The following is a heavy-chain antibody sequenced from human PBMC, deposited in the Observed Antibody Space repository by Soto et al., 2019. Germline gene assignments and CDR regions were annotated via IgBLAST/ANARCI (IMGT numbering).Heavy chain of an antibody. CDR2: ISGSGGST. Sequence: EVQLLESGGGLVQPGGSLRLSCVASGFTFSSYAMRWVRQAPVKGLEWVSAISGSGGSTYYADSVKGRFTISRDNSKNALYLQMNSLRAEDTGVYYCARRGSGSYYGYWGQGTLVTVSS. V-gene: IGHV3-23*01. J-gene: IGHJ4*02. D-gene: IGHD1-26*01. CDR1: GFTFSSYA. CDR3: ARRGSGSYYGY.